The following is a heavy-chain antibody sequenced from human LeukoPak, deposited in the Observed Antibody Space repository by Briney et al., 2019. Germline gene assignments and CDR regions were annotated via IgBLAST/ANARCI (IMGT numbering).Heavy chain of an antibody. J-gene: IGHJ4*02. V-gene: IGHV3-30-3*01. CDR2: IPYDGSKK. D-gene: IGHD2-15*01. Sequence: GGSLRLSCAASGFTFSSYAMHWVRQAPGKGLDWVAVIPYDGSKKYYADSVQGRFTISRDNPKNTMYLQMSSQRAEDTAVYYCASDGASRGAPDDYWREGTLVTVSS. CDR3: ASDGASRGAPDDY. CDR1: GFTFSSYA.